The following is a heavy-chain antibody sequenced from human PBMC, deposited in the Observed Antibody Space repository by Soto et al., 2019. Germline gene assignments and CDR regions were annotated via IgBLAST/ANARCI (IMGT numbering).Heavy chain of an antibody. CDR3: ARESRGSSGLYQVGNYGMSG. CDR2: TYYRSKWYN. CDR1: GDSVSSNSAA. D-gene: IGHD6-19*01. V-gene: IGHV6-1*01. Sequence: SQTLSLTCAISGDSVSSNSAAWNWIRQSPSRGLEWLGRTYYRSKWYNDYAVSVKSRITINPDTSKNQFSLQLNSVTPEDTAVYYCARESRGSSGLYQVGNYGMSGCGQGSTVTVSS. J-gene: IGHJ6*02.